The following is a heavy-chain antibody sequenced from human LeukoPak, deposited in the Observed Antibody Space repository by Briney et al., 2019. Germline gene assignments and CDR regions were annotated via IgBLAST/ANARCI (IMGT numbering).Heavy chain of an antibody. Sequence: PGGSLRLSCAASGFTFSSYAMSWVRQAPGKGLEWVSAISGSGGSTYYADSVKGRFTISRDNSKNTLYLQMNSLRAEDTAVYYCARLYDSSGYYLYYFDYWGQGTLVTVSS. CDR2: ISGSGGST. CDR1: GFTFSSYA. CDR3: ARLYDSSGYYLYYFDY. J-gene: IGHJ4*02. D-gene: IGHD3-22*01. V-gene: IGHV3-23*01.